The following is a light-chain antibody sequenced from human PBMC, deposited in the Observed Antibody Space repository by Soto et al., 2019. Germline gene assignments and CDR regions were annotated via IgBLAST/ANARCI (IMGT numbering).Light chain of an antibody. CDR3: AAWDDSLSGLWV. CDR1: SSNIGSNY. J-gene: IGLJ3*02. V-gene: IGLV1-47*01. Sequence: QPVLTQPPSASGTPGQRVTISCSGSSSNIGSNYVYWYQQLPGTAPKLLIYRNNQRPSGVPARFSGSKSGTSASLAISGLRSEEEADYYCAAWDDSLSGLWVFGGGTKLTVL. CDR2: RNN.